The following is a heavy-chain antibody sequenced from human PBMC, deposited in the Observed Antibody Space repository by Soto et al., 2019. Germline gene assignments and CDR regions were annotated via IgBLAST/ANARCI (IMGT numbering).Heavy chain of an antibody. Sequence: EVQLVESGGGLVQPGRSLRLSCAASGFTFDDYAMHWVRQAPGKGLEWVSGISWNSGSIGYADSVKGRFTISRDNAKNSLYLQMNSLRAEDTALYYCAKDSHRYYDFWSGSDYWGQGTLVTVSS. CDR3: AKDSHRYYDFWSGSDY. J-gene: IGHJ4*02. V-gene: IGHV3-9*01. CDR1: GFTFDDYA. CDR2: ISWNSGSI. D-gene: IGHD3-3*01.